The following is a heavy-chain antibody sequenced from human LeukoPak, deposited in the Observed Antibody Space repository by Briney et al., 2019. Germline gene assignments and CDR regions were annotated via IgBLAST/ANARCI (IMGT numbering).Heavy chain of an antibody. D-gene: IGHD6-19*01. V-gene: IGHV1-8*01. CDR3: ASLIAVAGTRDY. Sequence: ASVKVSCKASGYTFTSYDINWARQATGQGLEWMGWMNPNSGNTGYAQKFQGRVTTTRNTSISTAYMELSSLRSEDTAVYYCASLIAVAGTRDYWGQGTLVTVSS. J-gene: IGHJ4*02. CDR2: MNPNSGNT. CDR1: GYTFTSYD.